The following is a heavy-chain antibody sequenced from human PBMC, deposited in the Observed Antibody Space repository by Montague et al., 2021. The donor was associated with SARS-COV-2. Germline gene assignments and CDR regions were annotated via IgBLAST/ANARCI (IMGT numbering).Heavy chain of an antibody. CDR2: ISGSGGST. D-gene: IGHD6-13*01. CDR3: ARAFSNSFKWFDP. V-gene: IGHV3-23*01. J-gene: IGHJ5*02. Sequence: SRRLSLSASGFTFSSYAMSWVRQAPGKGLEWVSAISGSGGSTYYADSVKGRFTISRDNSKNTLYLQMNSLRAEDTAVYYCARAFSNSFKWFDPWGQGTLVTVSS. CDR1: GFTFSSYA.